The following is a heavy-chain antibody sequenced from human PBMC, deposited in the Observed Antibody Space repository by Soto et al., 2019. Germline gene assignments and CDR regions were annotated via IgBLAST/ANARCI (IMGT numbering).Heavy chain of an antibody. CDR3: ARAWSYRFDY. J-gene: IGHJ4*02. V-gene: IGHV3-74*01. CDR2: MNSDGSTT. CDR1: GFTFSSSW. Sequence: EVQLVESGGGLVQPGGSLRLSCAASGFTFSSSWMHWVRQAPGKGLVWVSRMNSDGSTTNYADSVKGRFTISRDNAKNTLYLQINSLSAEDTAVYYCARAWSYRFDYWGQGTLVTVSS. D-gene: IGHD3-16*02.